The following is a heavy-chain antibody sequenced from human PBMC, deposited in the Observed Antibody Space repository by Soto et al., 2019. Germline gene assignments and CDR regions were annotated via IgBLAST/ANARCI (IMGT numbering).Heavy chain of an antibody. V-gene: IGHV4-34*01. D-gene: IGHD3-22*01. CDR2: IYYSGTT. Sequence: SETLSLTCAVYGGSFSGYYWSWIRQPPGKGLEWIGAIYYSGTTYYNPSLKSRVTISVDTSKNQFSLKLSSVTAADTALYYCARRSGYNFYYNYYGMGVWGQGTTVTVSS. J-gene: IGHJ6*02. CDR3: ARRSGYNFYYNYYGMGV. CDR1: GGSFSGYY.